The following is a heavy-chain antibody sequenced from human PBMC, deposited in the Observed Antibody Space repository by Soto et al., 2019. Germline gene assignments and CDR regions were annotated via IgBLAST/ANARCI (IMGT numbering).Heavy chain of an antibody. CDR2: IYQSGST. CDR3: ASDQLEGYWFDP. J-gene: IGHJ5*02. CDR1: GGSIRSGGYS. D-gene: IGHD1-1*01. Sequence: QLQLQESGSGLVRPSKTLSLTCAVSGGSIRSGGYSWNWIRQPPGKGLEWIGYIYQSGSTLYNPSLKSRVTIAVDKSKNQLSMKLTSVTAADTAVYYCASDQLEGYWFDPGGQGTLVTVSS. V-gene: IGHV4-30-2*01.